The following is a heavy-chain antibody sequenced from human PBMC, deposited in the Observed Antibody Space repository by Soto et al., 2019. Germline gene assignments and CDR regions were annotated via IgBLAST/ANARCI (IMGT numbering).Heavy chain of an antibody. CDR3: ARDRNWVDP. Sequence: QVQLVQSGAGVKKPGASVKVSCKASGYTFTSYDISWVRQAPGQGLEWMGWMSTSNGNTNYAQKLQGRVTMTTDTSTSTANMELRSLRPDDTAVDFCARDRNWVDPWGQGTLVTVSS. CDR1: GYTFTSYD. CDR2: MSTSNGNT. V-gene: IGHV1-18*01. J-gene: IGHJ5*02.